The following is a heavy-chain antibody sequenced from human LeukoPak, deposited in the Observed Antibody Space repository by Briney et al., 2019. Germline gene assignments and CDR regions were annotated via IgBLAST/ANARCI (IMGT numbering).Heavy chain of an antibody. CDR1: GGSISSGGYY. CDR3: ARHTVTQGALGY. J-gene: IGHJ4*02. Sequence: PSETLSLTCTVSGGSISSGGYYWSWIRQHPGKGLEWIGYIYYSGSTYYNPSLKSRVTISVYTSKNQFSLKLSSVTAADTAVYYCARHTVTQGALGYWGQGTLVTVSS. D-gene: IGHD4-17*01. CDR2: IYYSGST. V-gene: IGHV4-31*03.